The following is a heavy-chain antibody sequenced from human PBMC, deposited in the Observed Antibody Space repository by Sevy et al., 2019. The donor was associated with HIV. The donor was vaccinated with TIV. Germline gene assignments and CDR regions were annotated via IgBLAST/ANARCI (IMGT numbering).Heavy chain of an antibody. V-gene: IGHV3-21*01. Sequence: GGSLRLSCAASGFTFSTYSMNWVRQAPGKGLEWVSSISSSSSYIYYADSVKGRFTISRDNAKNSLNLQMNSLRAEDTAVYYCARDSHGSGSYYTPPGDYWGQGTLVTVSS. CDR1: GFTFSTYS. J-gene: IGHJ4*02. CDR2: ISSSSSYI. CDR3: ARDSHGSGSYYTPPGDY. D-gene: IGHD3-10*01.